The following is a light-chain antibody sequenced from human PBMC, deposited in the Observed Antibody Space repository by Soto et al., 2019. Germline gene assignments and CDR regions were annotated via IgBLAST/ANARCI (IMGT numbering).Light chain of an antibody. Sequence: DVQMTQSPSTLSASVGDTIPIICRASKSVSSWVAWYQQKPGKAPKLLIYKASSFESGIPSRFSGRRSGTEFALTNISLHPDVFATYYCQQYDSYSLTFGPGTTVNIK. CDR3: QQYDSYSLT. CDR1: KSVSSW. J-gene: IGKJ3*01. CDR2: KAS. V-gene: IGKV1-5*03.